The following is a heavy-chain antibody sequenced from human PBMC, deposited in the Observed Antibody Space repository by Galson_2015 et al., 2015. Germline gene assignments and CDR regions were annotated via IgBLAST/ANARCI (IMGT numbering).Heavy chain of an antibody. J-gene: IGHJ5*02. CDR3: AKGTWYQLRPFDP. V-gene: IGHV3-23*01. Sequence: SLRLSCAATGFTFSSYAMSWVRQAPGKGLEWVSAISGSGGSTYYADSVKGRFTISRDNSKNTLYLQMNSLRAEDTAVYYCAKGTWYQLRPFDPWGQGTLVTVSS. CDR1: GFTFSSYA. CDR2: ISGSGGST. D-gene: IGHD2-2*01.